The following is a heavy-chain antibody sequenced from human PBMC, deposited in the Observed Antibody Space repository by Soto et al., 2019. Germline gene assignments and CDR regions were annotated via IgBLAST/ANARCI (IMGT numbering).Heavy chain of an antibody. CDR3: ARGWGRIFDY. CDR2: INHSRST. Sequence: QVQLQRWGAGLLKPSETLSLTCAVYGGSFSGYYWSWIRQPPGKGLEWIGEINHSRSTNYNPSLKSRVTISVDTSKNQFSLKLSSVTAADTAVYYCARGWGRIFDYWGQGTLVTVSS. CDR1: GGSFSGYY. J-gene: IGHJ4*02. V-gene: IGHV4-34*01. D-gene: IGHD7-27*01.